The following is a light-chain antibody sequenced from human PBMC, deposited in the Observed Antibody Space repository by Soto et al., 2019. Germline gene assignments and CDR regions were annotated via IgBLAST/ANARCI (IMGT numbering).Light chain of an antibody. J-gene: IGKJ4*01. CDR2: GAS. V-gene: IGKV3-20*01. CDR3: QQYCSPPLT. CDR1: QSVSSCY. Sequence: EIVLTQSPGTLSLSPGERATLSCRASQSVSSCYLAWYQQKPGQAPRLLIYGASSRATGIPDRFSGSGSSTYLTLTISRLEPEDFAVYYGQQYCSPPLTFGGGTKVVIK.